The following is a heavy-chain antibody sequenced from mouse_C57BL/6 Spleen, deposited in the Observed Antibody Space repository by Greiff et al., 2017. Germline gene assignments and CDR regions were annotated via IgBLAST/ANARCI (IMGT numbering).Heavy chain of an antibody. CDR2: IHPNSGST. V-gene: IGHV1-64*01. Sequence: QVQLKQPGAELVKPGASVKLSCKASGYTFTSYWMHWVKQRPGQGLEWIGMIHPNSGSTNYNEKFKSKATLTVDKSSSTAYMQLSSLTSEDSAVYDCASPAQATDAMDYWGQGTSVTVSA. CDR1: GYTFTSYW. CDR3: ASPAQATDAMDY. J-gene: IGHJ4*01. D-gene: IGHD3-2*02.